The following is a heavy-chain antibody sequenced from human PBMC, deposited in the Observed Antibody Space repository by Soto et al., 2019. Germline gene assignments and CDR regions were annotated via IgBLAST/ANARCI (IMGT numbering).Heavy chain of an antibody. CDR1: GYTFTTYG. Sequence: QVQLVQSGAEVKKPGASVKVSCKASGYTFTTYGISWVRQAPGQGLEWMGWISTYNGNTNSAQKLQGRVTMTTDTSTSTVYMELRSLRSDDTAVYYCARGGYYDSGDHYYHGMDVWGQGTTVTVSS. J-gene: IGHJ6*02. CDR3: ARGGYYDSGDHYYHGMDV. D-gene: IGHD3-10*01. CDR2: ISTYNGNT. V-gene: IGHV1-18*01.